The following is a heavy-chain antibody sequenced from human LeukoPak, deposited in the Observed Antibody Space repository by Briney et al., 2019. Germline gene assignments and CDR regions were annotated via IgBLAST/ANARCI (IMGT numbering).Heavy chain of an antibody. CDR2: IYPGDSHT. CDR1: GYSFSGYW. D-gene: IGHD3-22*01. V-gene: IGHV5-51*01. CDR3: ARSYYYDSSGYDCFDF. J-gene: IGHJ3*01. Sequence: GESLKISCKASGYSFSGYWIGWVRQMPGKGLEWMGIIYPGDSHTRYSPSFQGQVTISADKSISTAHLQWGSLRASGTAIYYCARSYYYDSSGYDCFDFWGQGTMVTVSS.